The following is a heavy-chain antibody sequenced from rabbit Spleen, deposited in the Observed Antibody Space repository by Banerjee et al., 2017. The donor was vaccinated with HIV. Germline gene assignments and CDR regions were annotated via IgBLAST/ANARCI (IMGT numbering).Heavy chain of an antibody. V-gene: IGHV1S45*01. J-gene: IGHJ4*01. Sequence: QEQLEESGGDLVKPEGSLTLTCTASGFSFSSSYWICWVRQAPGKGLEWIACIYTGSSGSTAYATWAKGRFTISKSSSTTVTLQMTSLTAADTATYFCARGANYDGSGYNLWGPGTLVTVS. CDR1: GFSFSSSYW. D-gene: IGHD8-1*01. CDR2: IYTGSSGST. CDR3: ARGANYDGSGYNL.